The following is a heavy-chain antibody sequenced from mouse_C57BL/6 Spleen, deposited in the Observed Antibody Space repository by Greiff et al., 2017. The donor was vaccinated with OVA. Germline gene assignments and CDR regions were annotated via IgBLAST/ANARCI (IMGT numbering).Heavy chain of an antibody. J-gene: IGHJ2*01. Sequence: EVMLVESGGGLVKPGGSLKLSCAASGFTFSSYTMSWVRQTPEKRLEWVATISGGGGNTYYPDSVKGRFTISRDNAKNTLYLQMSSLRSEDTALYYCARRGSSGNFDYWGQGTTLTVSS. CDR1: GFTFSSYT. CDR3: ARRGSSGNFDY. V-gene: IGHV5-9*01. D-gene: IGHD3-2*02. CDR2: ISGGGGNT.